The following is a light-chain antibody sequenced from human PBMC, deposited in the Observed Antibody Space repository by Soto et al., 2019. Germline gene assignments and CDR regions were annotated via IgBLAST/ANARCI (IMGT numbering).Light chain of an antibody. Sequence: DVVVTQNTHSLPVTLGQPASISCRSSESLVYSDGNIYLFWFQQRPGQSPRRLISKVSDRDSGVPDRFSGSGSGTHFTLKISRVEAEDVGIYYCMQGTYWPPIPFGHVRRLEI. CDR2: KVS. V-gene: IGKV2-30*01. J-gene: IGKJ5*01. CDR3: MQGTYWPPIP. CDR1: ESLVYSDGNIY.